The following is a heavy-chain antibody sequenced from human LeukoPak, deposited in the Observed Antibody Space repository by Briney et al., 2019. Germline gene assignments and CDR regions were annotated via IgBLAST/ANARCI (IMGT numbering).Heavy chain of an antibody. V-gene: IGHV5-51*01. CDR3: AREGVIIPGVIVY. CDR2: VYPGDSDT. CDR1: GYSFTSYW. D-gene: IGHD2-2*02. J-gene: IGHJ4*02. Sequence: GKSLKISCQGSGYSFTSYWIAWVRQMPGKGLEWMGIVYPGDSDTIYSPSFQDQVTISVDKSISTAYLQWSSLKASDTAMYYCAREGVIIPGVIVYWGQGTLVTVSS.